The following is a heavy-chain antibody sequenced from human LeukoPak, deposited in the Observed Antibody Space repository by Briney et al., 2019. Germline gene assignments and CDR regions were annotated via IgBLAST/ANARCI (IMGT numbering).Heavy chain of an antibody. Sequence: SETLSLTCAVYGGSFSGYYWSWIRQPPGKGLEWIGEINHSGSTYYNPSLKSRVTISVDRSKNQFSLKLSSVTAADTAVYYCASTRQLWSDYYFDYWGQGTLVTVSS. CDR2: INHSGST. CDR1: GGSFSGYY. J-gene: IGHJ4*02. D-gene: IGHD5-18*01. CDR3: ASTRQLWSDYYFDY. V-gene: IGHV4-34*01.